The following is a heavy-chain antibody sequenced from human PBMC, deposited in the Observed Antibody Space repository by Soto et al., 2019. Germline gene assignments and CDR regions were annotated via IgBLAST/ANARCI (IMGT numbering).Heavy chain of an antibody. V-gene: IGHV4-30-2*01. CDR2: IYHSGST. CDR1: GGSISSGGYS. CDR3: ARGYYGSGSSQVDFDY. Sequence: KPSETLSLTCAVSGGSISSGGYSWSWIRQPPGKGLEWIGYIYHSGSTYYNPSLKSRVTISVDRSKNQFSLKLSSVTAADTAVYYCARGYYGSGSSQVDFDYWGQGTLVTVSS. D-gene: IGHD3-10*01. J-gene: IGHJ4*02.